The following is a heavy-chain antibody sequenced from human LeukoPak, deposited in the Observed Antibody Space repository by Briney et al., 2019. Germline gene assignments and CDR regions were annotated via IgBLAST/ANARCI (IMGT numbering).Heavy chain of an antibody. D-gene: IGHD7-27*01. CDR2: ISFDGSDK. J-gene: IGHJ4*02. CDR1: GFTFSSYW. Sequence: GGSLRLSCAASGFTFSSYWMSWVRQAPGKGLGWVAVISFDGSDKYYVDSVKGRFTISRDNSKNTLYLQMNYLRAEDTAVYYCAKEAGEYYFDYWGQGALVTVSS. V-gene: IGHV3-30*18. CDR3: AKEAGEYYFDY.